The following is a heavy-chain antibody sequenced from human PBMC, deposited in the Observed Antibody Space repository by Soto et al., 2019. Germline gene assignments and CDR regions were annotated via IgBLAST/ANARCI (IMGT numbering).Heavy chain of an antibody. Sequence: QVQLVQSGAEVKKPGSSVNVSCKASGGTFSSYTISWVRQAPGQGLEWMGRITPILGMANHAQKFQGRVTITAEKSTSMAYMEMSSRRSEDTAVYYCAKACGGKDGDYWGQGTLVTVSS. D-gene: IGHD2-15*01. J-gene: IGHJ4*02. CDR1: GGTFSSYT. CDR3: AKACGGKDGDY. V-gene: IGHV1-69*02. CDR2: ITPILGMA.